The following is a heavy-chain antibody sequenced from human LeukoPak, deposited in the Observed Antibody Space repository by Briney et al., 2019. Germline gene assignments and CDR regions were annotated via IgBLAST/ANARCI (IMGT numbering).Heavy chain of an antibody. CDR2: IYYSGST. V-gene: IGHV4-30-4*08. D-gene: IGHD3-10*01. J-gene: IGHJ4*02. CDR1: GGSISSGDYY. Sequence: SETLSLTCTVSGGSISSGDYYWSWIRQPPGKGLEWIGYIYYSGSTYYNPSLKSRVTISVDTSKNQSSLKLSSVTAADTAVYCCARASFAPGGGDYWGQGTLVTVSS. CDR3: ARASFAPGGGDY.